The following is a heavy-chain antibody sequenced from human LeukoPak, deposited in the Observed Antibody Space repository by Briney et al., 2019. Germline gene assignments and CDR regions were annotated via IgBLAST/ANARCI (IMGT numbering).Heavy chain of an antibody. Sequence: SETLSLTCTVSGGSISSDGYYWSWIRQHPGKGLEWIGYIYYSGSTYYSPSLKSRVTISVDTSKNQFSLKLSSVTAADTAVYYCARLQAVARYFDYWGQGTLVTVSS. CDR3: ARLQAVARYFDY. CDR2: IYYSGST. CDR1: GGSISSDGYY. J-gene: IGHJ4*02. V-gene: IGHV4-31*03. D-gene: IGHD2-15*01.